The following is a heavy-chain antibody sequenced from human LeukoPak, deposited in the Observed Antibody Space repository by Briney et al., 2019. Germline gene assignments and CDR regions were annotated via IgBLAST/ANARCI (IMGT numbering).Heavy chain of an antibody. CDR3: AKALWRHSGYFDY. Sequence: GGSLRLSCAASGFTFSTYTMHWVRQAPGKGLEWVALISYDGSNKYYADSVKGRFTISRDNSKNTLYLQMNSLRAEDTAVYYCAKALWRHSGYFDYWGQGTLVTVSS. CDR1: GFTFSTYT. CDR2: ISYDGSNK. J-gene: IGHJ4*02. D-gene: IGHD6-25*01. V-gene: IGHV3-30-3*01.